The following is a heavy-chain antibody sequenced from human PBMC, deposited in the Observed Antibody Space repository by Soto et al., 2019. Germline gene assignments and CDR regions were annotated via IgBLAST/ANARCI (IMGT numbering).Heavy chain of an antibody. V-gene: IGHV3-7*05. CDR1: GFTFSGYW. CDR2: IKEDGSED. CDR3: ARGGSDSDY. D-gene: IGHD2-21*01. J-gene: IGHJ4*02. Sequence: GGSLRLSCAASGFTFSGYWMTWVRQAPGKGLEWVASIKEDGSEDHFVDSVKGRFTISRDNSKNSLYLQMNSLRVEDTAVYYCARGGSDSDYWGQGTLVTVSS.